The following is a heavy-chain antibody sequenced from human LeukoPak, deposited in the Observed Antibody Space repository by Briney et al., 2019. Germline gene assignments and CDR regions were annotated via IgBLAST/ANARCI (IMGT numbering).Heavy chain of an antibody. J-gene: IGHJ4*02. V-gene: IGHV1-18*01. Sequence: EASVKVSCKASGYTFTSYGISWVRQAPGQGLEWMGWISAYNGNTNYAQKLQGRVTMTTDTSTSTAFMELRSLRFDNTAVYYCARDWGYDSSGYFGPYWGQGTLVTVSS. D-gene: IGHD3-22*01. CDR1: GYTFTSYG. CDR3: ARDWGYDSSGYFGPY. CDR2: ISAYNGNT.